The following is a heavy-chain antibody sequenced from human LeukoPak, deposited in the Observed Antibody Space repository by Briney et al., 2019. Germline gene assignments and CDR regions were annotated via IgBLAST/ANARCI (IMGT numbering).Heavy chain of an antibody. J-gene: IGHJ3*02. CDR3: ARGGTYYDFWSGYYSAFDI. Sequence: ASVKVSCKASGYTFTSYGIRWVRQAPGQGLEWMGWISGYNGNTNYAQKFQGRVTITRNTSISTAYMELSSLRSEDTAVYYCARGGTYYDFWSGYYSAFDIWGQGTMVTVSS. D-gene: IGHD3-3*01. V-gene: IGHV1-18*01. CDR1: GYTFTSYG. CDR2: ISGYNGNT.